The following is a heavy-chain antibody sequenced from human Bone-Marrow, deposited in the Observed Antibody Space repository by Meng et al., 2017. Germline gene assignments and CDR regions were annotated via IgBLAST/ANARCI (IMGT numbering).Heavy chain of an antibody. D-gene: IGHD3-10*01. CDR2: ISAYNGNT. CDR3: ARTRYSYGSGRFDY. Sequence: ASVKVSCKASGYTFTSYGISWVRQAPGQELEWMGWISAYNGNTNYAQKLQGRVTMTTDTSTSTAYMELRSLRSDDTAVYYCARTRYSYGSGRFDYWGQGTLVTVSS. J-gene: IGHJ4*02. V-gene: IGHV1-18*01. CDR1: GYTFTSYG.